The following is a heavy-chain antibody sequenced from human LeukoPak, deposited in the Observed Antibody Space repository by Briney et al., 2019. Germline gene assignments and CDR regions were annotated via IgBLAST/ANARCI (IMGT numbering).Heavy chain of an antibody. V-gene: IGHV3-30*02. D-gene: IGHD2-21*02. J-gene: IGHJ4*02. CDR3: ARGCRSDYFNCKGSFDF. CDR1: GFTFSNYG. CDR2: IWYDGTNE. Sequence: AGGSLRLSCAASGFTFSNYGMHWVRQAPGKGLDWVALIWYDGTNEHYTDSVKGRFTISRDNSKNTLYLQINTLRAEDTALYYCARGCRSDYFNCKGSFDFWGQGTLVTVSS.